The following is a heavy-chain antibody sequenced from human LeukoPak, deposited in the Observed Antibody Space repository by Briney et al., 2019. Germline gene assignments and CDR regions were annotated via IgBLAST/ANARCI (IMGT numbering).Heavy chain of an antibody. D-gene: IGHD4-17*01. Sequence: ASVKVSCKASGYTFTSYDINWVRQATGQGLEWMGWMNPNSGNTGYAQKFQGRVTITRNTSISTAYMELSRLRSDDTAVYYCATLTTVTQDDWGQGTLVTVSS. CDR3: ATLTTVTQDD. V-gene: IGHV1-8*03. CDR1: GYTFTSYD. CDR2: MNPNSGNT. J-gene: IGHJ4*02.